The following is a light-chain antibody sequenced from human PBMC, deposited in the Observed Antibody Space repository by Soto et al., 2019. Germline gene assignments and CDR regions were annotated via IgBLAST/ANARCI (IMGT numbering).Light chain of an antibody. V-gene: IGKV3D-15*01. CDR2: SVS. CDR1: QSVSSN. CDR3: QQYKNWPL. Sequence: KVMTHSPAALPVSAGERATLSCKASQSVSSNLAWYKHNPGQGPRIHIYSVSSRATRIPARFSGSGSGTDFTLTIRSLQSVDFAVCYCQQYKNWPLFGQGTRLENK. J-gene: IGKJ5*01.